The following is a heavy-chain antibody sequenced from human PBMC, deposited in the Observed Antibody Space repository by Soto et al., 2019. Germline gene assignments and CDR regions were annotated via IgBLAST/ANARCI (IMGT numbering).Heavy chain of an antibody. CDR1: GYTFTSYY. V-gene: IGHV1-18*04. J-gene: IGHJ3*02. Sequence: ASVKVSCKASGYTFTSYYMHWVRQAPGQGLEWMGWISTYNGKTDYAEKFQGRVTMTADTRTNTGYMELRSLRSDDTAVYYCARLLTEGVTYREDAFDIWGQGTKVTVSS. D-gene: IGHD3-16*02. CDR3: ARLLTEGVTYREDAFDI. CDR2: ISTYNGKT.